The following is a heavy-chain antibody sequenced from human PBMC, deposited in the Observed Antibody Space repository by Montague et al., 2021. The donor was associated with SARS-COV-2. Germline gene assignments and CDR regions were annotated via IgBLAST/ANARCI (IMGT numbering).Heavy chain of an antibody. V-gene: IGHV3-33*01. J-gene: IGHJ4*02. CDR3: ASGDITGTPYFDY. Sequence: SLRLSCTASGFTFSSYGMHWVRQAPGKGLEWVAGIWYDGSNKYYADSVKGRFTISRDNSKNTLYLQMNSLRAEDTAVYYWASGDITGTPYFDYWGQGTLVTVSS. CDR2: IWYDGSNK. D-gene: IGHD1-20*01. CDR1: GFTFSSYG.